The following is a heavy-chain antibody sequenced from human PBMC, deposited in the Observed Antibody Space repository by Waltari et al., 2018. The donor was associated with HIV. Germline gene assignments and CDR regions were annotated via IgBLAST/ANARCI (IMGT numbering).Heavy chain of an antibody. D-gene: IGHD1-1*01. J-gene: IGHJ4*02. CDR3: ARLTREGYNGGFDY. CDR1: GFDFSNFG. Sequence: QVQLVESGGGVVQPGRSLRLSCAASGFDFSNFGMHWVRQAPGKGLEWVGVIWLYSSNKYYGDSVKGRFTISRDNSKKTVYLQMNSLRGEDTAVYYCARLTREGYNGGFDYWGQGTLVTVSS. V-gene: IGHV3-33*08. CDR2: IWLYSSNK.